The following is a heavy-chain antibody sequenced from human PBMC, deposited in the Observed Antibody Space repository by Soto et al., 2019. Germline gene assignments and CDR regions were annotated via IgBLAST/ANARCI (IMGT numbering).Heavy chain of an antibody. CDR3: ARSSGGNFGIIIEGSNWFDP. CDR2: INPHGGST. V-gene: IGHV1-46*01. Sequence: QVRLVQSGAEVRRPGASVKVSCKAPGDTFTSYYLNWVRQAPGQGLEWMGVINPHGGSTKYAQKFQGRVTMTRGWSRSTVYMELRSLRSEDTAIYYCARSSGGNFGIIIEGSNWFDPWGQGTLVTVS. CDR1: GDTFTSYY. J-gene: IGHJ5*02. D-gene: IGHD3-3*01.